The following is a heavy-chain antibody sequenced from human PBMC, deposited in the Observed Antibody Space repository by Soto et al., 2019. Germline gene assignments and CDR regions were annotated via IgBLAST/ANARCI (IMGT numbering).Heavy chain of an antibody. CDR1: GGSISSRNW. CDR3: ARAGGGTDYYYGMDV. V-gene: IGHV4-4*02. J-gene: IGHJ6*02. CDR2: IYHSGST. D-gene: IGHD2-15*01. Sequence: SETLSVTGAVAGGSISSRNWWGWVRQPPGKGLEWIGEIYHSGSTNYNPSLKSRVTISVDKSKNQFSLKLSSVTAADTAVYYCARAGGGTDYYYGMDVWGQGTTVTVSS.